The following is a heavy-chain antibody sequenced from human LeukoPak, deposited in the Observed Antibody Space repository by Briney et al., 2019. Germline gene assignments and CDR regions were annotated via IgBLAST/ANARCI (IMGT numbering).Heavy chain of an antibody. Sequence: GRSLRLSCAASGFTFSSYGMHWVRQAPGKGLEWVTVISYDGSNKYYADSVKGRFTISRDNSKNTLYLQMNSLRAEDTAVYYCARRPIKYYYYGMDVWGQGTTVTVSS. CDR2: ISYDGSNK. CDR3: ARRPIKYYYYGMDV. V-gene: IGHV3-30*03. CDR1: GFTFSSYG. J-gene: IGHJ6*02.